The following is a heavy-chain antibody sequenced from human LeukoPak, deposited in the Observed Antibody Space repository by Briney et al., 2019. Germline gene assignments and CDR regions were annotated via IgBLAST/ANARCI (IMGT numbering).Heavy chain of an antibody. J-gene: IGHJ6*03. CDR3: AKAVAAAGTHYYYMDV. D-gene: IGHD6-13*01. V-gene: IGHV3-30*02. Sequence: GGSLRLSCAASGFTFSSYGMHWVRQAPGKGLEWVAFIRYDGSNKYYADSVKGRFTISRDNSKNTLYQQMNSLRAEDTAVYYCAKAVAAAGTHYYYMDVWGKGTTVTISS. CDR2: IRYDGSNK. CDR1: GFTFSSYG.